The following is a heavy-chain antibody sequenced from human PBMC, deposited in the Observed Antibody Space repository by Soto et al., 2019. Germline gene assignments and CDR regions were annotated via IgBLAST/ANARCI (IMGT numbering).Heavy chain of an antibody. CDR2: IFYSGNT. CDR1: GGSISSYY. J-gene: IGHJ4*02. D-gene: IGHD4-17*01. CDR3: ARDHGYGDSIFDY. Sequence: QVQLQESGPGLVKPSETLSLTCTVSGGSISSYYWSWIRQPPGRGLEWIGYIFYSGNTKYNPSLKSRVTMSVDTSKNQFSLKLSSVTAADTAVYYCARDHGYGDSIFDYWGQGTLVTVSS. V-gene: IGHV4-59*01.